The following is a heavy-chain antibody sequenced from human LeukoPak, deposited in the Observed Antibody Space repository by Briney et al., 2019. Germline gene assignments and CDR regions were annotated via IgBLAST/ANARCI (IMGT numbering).Heavy chain of an antibody. CDR2: VDPEDGET. CDR1: GYTFTDYY. J-gene: IGHJ4*02. V-gene: IGHV1-69-2*01. CDR3: ATDPWNTLTAPCY. Sequence: GASVKVSCKASGYTFTDYYMHWVQQAPGKGLEWMGRVDPEDGETIYAEKFQGRVTITADTSTDTAYMELSSLRSEDTAVYYCATDPWNTLTAPCYWGQGTLVTVSS. D-gene: IGHD1/OR15-1a*01.